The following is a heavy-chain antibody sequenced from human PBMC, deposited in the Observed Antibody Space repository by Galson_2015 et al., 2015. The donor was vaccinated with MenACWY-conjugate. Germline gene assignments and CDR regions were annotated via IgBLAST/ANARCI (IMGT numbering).Heavy chain of an antibody. J-gene: IGHJ6*03. V-gene: IGHV3-30*02. Sequence: SLRLSCAASGFTFSSYGMHWVRQAPGKGLEWVAFIRYDGSNKYYADSVKGRFTISRDNSKNTLYLQMNSLRAEDTAVYYCAKESSSGWYSVGPEYYMDVWGKGTTVTVSS. D-gene: IGHD6-19*01. CDR2: IRYDGSNK. CDR1: GFTFSSYG. CDR3: AKESSSGWYSVGPEYYMDV.